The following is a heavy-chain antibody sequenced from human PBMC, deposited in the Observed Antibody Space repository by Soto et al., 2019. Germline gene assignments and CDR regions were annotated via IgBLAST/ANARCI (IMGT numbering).Heavy chain of an antibody. Sequence: QLQLQEAGPGLVKPSETLSLTCTVSGGSISSSSYYWGWIRQPPGKGLECIGSIYYSGSTYYNPSPKSRVPISVDPATHPLSLTLSSVTAADTAVYDCARHTPAIPISAHWGQATLVTVAS. D-gene: IGHD2-2*01. CDR2: IYYSGST. V-gene: IGHV4-39*01. J-gene: IGHJ1*01. CDR1: GGSISSSSYY. CDR3: ARHTPAIPISAH.